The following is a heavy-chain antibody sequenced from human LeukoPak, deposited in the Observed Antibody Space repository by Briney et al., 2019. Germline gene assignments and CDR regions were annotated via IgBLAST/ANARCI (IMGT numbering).Heavy chain of an antibody. J-gene: IGHJ3*02. CDR1: GGSINNYY. CDR2: ISYRGST. V-gene: IGHV4-59*01. Sequence: SDTLSLTCTVSGGSINNYYWNWIRQPPGKGLEWIGYISYRGSTNYSPSLQSRVTISVDTSKNQFSLKLASVTAADTAVYYCARDSSGYADAFDMWGQGTVVTVSS. CDR3: ARDSSGYADAFDM. D-gene: IGHD3-22*01.